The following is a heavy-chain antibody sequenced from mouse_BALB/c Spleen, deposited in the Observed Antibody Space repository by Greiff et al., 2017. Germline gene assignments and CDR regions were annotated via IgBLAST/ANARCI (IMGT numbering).Heavy chain of an antibody. CDR3: ARDYGRTWFAY. J-gene: IGHJ3*01. V-gene: IGHV3-2*02. CDR2: ISYSGST. D-gene: IGHD1-1*01. CDR1: GYSITSDYA. Sequence: EVQLKESGPGLVKPSQSLSLTCTVTGYSITSDYAWNWIRQFPGNKLEWMGYISYSGSTSYNPSLKRRISITRDTSKNQFFLQLNSVTTEDTATYYCARDYGRTWFAYWGQGTLVTVSA.